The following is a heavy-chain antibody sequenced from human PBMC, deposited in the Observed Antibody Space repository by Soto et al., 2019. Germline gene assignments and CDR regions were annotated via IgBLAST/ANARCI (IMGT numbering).Heavy chain of an antibody. J-gene: IGHJ1*01. V-gene: IGHV1-24*01. CDR3: ATDKTAGYSSSWLPGS. D-gene: IGHD6-13*01. CDR2: FDPEDGET. Sequence: ASVKVSCKVSGYTLTELSMHWVRQAPGKGLEWMGGFDPEDGETIYAQKFQGRVTMTEDTSTDTAYMELSSLRSEDTAVYYCATDKTAGYSSSWLPGSCGQGSLDPVSS. CDR1: GYTLTELS.